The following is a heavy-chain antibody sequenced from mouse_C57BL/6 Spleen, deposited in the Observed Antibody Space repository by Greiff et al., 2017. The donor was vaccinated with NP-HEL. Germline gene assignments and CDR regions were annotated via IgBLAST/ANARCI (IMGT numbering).Heavy chain of an antibody. V-gene: IGHV1-82*01. Sequence: LQESGPELVKPGASVKISCKASGYAFSSSWMNWVKQRPGKGLEWIGRIYPGDGDTNYNGKFKGKATLTADKSSSTAYMQLSSLTSEDSAVYFCARSSIYDGYSWFAYWGQGTLVTVSA. CDR3: ARSSIYDGYSWFAY. CDR2: IYPGDGDT. CDR1: GYAFSSSW. J-gene: IGHJ3*01. D-gene: IGHD2-3*01.